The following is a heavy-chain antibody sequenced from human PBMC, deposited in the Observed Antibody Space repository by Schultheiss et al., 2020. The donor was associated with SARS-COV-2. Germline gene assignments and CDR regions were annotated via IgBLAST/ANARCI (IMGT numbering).Heavy chain of an antibody. CDR3: AKGAWLDD. J-gene: IGHJ4*02. Sequence: GGSLRLSCAASGFTFSSYWMHWVRQAPGKGPVWVSRINSDGSSTSYADSVKGRFTISRDNAKNTLYLQMNSLRAEDTAVYFCAKGAWLDDWGQGTLVTVSS. V-gene: IGHV3-74*01. CDR1: GFTFSSYW. D-gene: IGHD3-16*01. CDR2: INSDGSST.